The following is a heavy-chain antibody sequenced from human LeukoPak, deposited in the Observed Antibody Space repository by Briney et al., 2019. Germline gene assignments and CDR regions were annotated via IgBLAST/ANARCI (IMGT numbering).Heavy chain of an antibody. V-gene: IGHV3-7*01. J-gene: IGHJ4*02. CDR2: IKQDGSEK. Sequence: GGSLRLSCAASGFTFSSYWMSWVRQAPGKGLEWVANIKQDGSEKYYVDSVKGRFTISRDNAKNSLYLQMHGLRAEDTALYYCARGAYNSGGTHENWGQGTLVTVSS. D-gene: IGHD3-22*01. CDR3: ARGAYNSGGTHEN. CDR1: GFTFSSYW.